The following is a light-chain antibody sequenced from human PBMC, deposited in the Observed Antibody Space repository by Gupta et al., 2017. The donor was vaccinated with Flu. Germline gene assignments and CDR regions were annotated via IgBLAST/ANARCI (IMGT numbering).Light chain of an antibody. CDR1: QTRCYTPHNKNY. CDR2: WAS. CDR3: RQELNSSHD. J-gene: IGKJ4*01. V-gene: IGKV4-1*01. Sequence: SLGARATIKCRASQTRCYTPHNKNYVAWYHQKPGRPPKLLLYWASTRQSAVPDTFSGSGSGRDFTLTIISLQAPDVAIYYCRQELNSSHDFGRGTKLKIK.